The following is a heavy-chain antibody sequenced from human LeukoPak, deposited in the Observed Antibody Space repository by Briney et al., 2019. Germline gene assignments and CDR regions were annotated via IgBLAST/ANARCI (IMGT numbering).Heavy chain of an antibody. CDR1: GYTFSTYA. CDR3: AKDVYGDYGGLVY. V-gene: IGHV3-23*01. Sequence: GGSLRLSCAASGYTFSTYAMSWVRQAPGKGLEWVSSTSGGVGSTYYADSVKGRFTISRDNSKNTLYLQMNSLRAEDTAVYYCAKDVYGDYGGLVYWGQGTLVTVSS. J-gene: IGHJ4*02. D-gene: IGHD4-17*01. CDR2: TSGGVGST.